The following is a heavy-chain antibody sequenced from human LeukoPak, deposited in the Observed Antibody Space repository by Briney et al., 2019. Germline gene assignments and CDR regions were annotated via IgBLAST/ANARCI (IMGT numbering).Heavy chain of an antibody. CDR3: ARVVDGVTGADY. J-gene: IGHJ4*02. D-gene: IGHD3-9*01. V-gene: IGHV3-21*05. Sequence: GGSLRLSCAASGFTFRSYPMIWVRQAPGEGLECVSYISGSGEYVKYADSVKGRFTISRDNGRNSIFLQMSSLRVDDTAVYYCARVVDGVTGADYWGQGALVIVSS. CDR1: GFTFRSYP. CDR2: ISGSGEYV.